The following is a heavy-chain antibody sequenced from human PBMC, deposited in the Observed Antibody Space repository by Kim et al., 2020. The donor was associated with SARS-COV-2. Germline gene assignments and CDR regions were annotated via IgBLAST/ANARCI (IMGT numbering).Heavy chain of an antibody. V-gene: IGHV1-46*01. D-gene: IGHD3-9*01. J-gene: IGHJ4*02. CDR3: ARDRHDILTGYHEYYFDY. Sequence: QGRVTMTRDTSTSTVYMELSSLRSEDTAVYYCARDRHDILTGYHEYYFDYWGQGTLVTVSS.